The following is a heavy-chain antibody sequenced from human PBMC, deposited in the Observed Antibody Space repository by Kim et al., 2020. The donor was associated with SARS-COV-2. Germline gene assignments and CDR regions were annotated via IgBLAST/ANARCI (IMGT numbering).Heavy chain of an antibody. CDR3: ARDDSHSSSWDFDY. V-gene: IGHV3-48*02. Sequence: GGSLRLSCAASGFTFSSYSMNWVRQAPGKGLEWVSYISSSSSTIYYADSVKGRFTISRDNAKNSLYLQMNSLRDEDTAVYYCARDDSHSSSWDFDYWGQGTLVTVSS. CDR1: GFTFSSYS. J-gene: IGHJ4*02. D-gene: IGHD6-13*01. CDR2: ISSSSSTI.